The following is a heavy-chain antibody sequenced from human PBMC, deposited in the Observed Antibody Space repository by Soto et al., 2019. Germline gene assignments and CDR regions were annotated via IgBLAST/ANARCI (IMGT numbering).Heavy chain of an antibody. V-gene: IGHV4-59*01. J-gene: IGHJ6*02. CDR1: CGSMREYF. CDR2: IYYLGST. Sequence: APETLPDTCRVSCGSMREYFWSWIRQSPGKGLEWMGYIYYLGSTDYNPSLKSRVTISVDTSNRQSSLRLTSVTAADTAIYYCARDREAGYNLYYGMDVWGQGTKVNVSS. CDR3: ARDREAGYNLYYGMDV. D-gene: IGHD5-12*01.